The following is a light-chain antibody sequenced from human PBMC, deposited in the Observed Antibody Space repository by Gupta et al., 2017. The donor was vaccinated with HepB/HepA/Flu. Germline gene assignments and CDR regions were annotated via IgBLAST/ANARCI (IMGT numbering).Light chain of an antibody. J-gene: IGKJ2*04. CDR1: QSVSSY. Sequence: IVLTQSPATLSLSPGERATLSCRASQSVSSYLAWYQQKPGQAPRLLIYDASNRDTGIPSRFSGSGYGTDCTLTISSLEPEDFAGYYCQLRSNWPCSVGQGTKLEIK. V-gene: IGKV3-11*01. CDR2: DAS. CDR3: QLRSNWPCS.